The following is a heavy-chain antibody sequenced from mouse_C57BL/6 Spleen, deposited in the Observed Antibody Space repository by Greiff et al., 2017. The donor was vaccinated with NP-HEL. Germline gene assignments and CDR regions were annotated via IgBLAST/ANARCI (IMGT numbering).Heavy chain of an antibody. CDR1: GYTFTSYW. J-gene: IGHJ2*01. CDR3: ARSTMVTDFDY. V-gene: IGHV1-64*01. CDR2: IHPNSGST. D-gene: IGHD2-2*01. Sequence: VQLQQPGAELVKPGASVKLSCKASGYTFTSYWMHWVKQRPGQGLEWIGMIHPNSGSTNYNEKFKSKATLTVDKSSSTAYMQLSSLTSEDSAVYYCARSTMVTDFDYWGQGTTLTVSS.